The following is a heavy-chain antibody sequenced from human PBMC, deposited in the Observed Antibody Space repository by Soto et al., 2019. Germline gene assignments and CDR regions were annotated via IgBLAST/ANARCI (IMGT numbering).Heavy chain of an antibody. D-gene: IGHD3-3*01. Sequence: ASVKVSCKASGYTFTGYYMHWVRQAPGQGLEWMGWINPNSGGTNYAQKFQGWVTMTRDTSINTAYMELSRLRSDDTAVYYCARGGGFGVVIPGDAFDIWGQGTMVTVSS. CDR3: ARGGGFGVVIPGDAFDI. V-gene: IGHV1-2*04. CDR2: INPNSGGT. CDR1: GYTFTGYY. J-gene: IGHJ3*02.